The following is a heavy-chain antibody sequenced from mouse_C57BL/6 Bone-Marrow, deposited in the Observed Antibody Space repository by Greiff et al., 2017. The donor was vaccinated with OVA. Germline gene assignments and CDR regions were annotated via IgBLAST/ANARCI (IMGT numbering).Heavy chain of an antibody. V-gene: IGHV5-9-1*02. Sequence: EVKVVESGEGLVKPGGSLKLSCAASGFTFSSYAMSWVRQTPEKRLEWVAYISSGGDYIYYADTVKGRFTISRDNTRNTLYLQMSSLKSEDTAMYYCTRDDGYVPFDYWGQGTTLTVSS. J-gene: IGHJ2*01. CDR2: ISSGGDYI. D-gene: IGHD2-3*01. CDR1: GFTFSSYA. CDR3: TRDDGYVPFDY.